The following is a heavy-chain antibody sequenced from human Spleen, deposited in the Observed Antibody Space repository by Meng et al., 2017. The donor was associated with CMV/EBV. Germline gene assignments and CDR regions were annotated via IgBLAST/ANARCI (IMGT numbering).Heavy chain of an antibody. CDR1: GGSISSTNYY. J-gene: IGHJ5*02. CDR2: ISHSGNT. D-gene: IGHD3-10*01. Sequence: SETLSLTCTVSGGSISSTNYYWGWIRQPPGKGLEWIGEISHSGNTNYNPSLKSRVTISVDTSKNQFSLKLSSVTAADTAVYYCARGDNMVRGVIKSHKWFDPWGQGTRVTVSS. V-gene: IGHV4-39*07. CDR3: ARGDNMVRGVIKSHKWFDP.